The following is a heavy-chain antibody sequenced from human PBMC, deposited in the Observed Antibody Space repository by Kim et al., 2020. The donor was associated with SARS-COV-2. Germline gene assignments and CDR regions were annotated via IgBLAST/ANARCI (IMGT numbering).Heavy chain of an antibody. CDR3: ARDLGGPTSAYYFDY. D-gene: IGHD2-2*01. J-gene: IGHJ4*02. Sequence: AQRCQDRVTLSADRSTNTAYMELSSLTSEDTAVYDCARDLGGPTSAYYFDYWGQGTLVTVSS. V-gene: IGHV1-69*04.